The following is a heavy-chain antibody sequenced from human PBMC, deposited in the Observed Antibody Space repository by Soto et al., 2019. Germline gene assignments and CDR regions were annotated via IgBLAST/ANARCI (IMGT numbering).Heavy chain of an antibody. D-gene: IGHD6-19*01. V-gene: IGHV4-59*01. CDR1: GGSISSYD. CDR3: ARVRVAVAGLDY. CDR2: ISYSGST. Sequence: SETLSLTCNVSGGSISSYDWSWIRQPPEKGLEWIGYISYSGSTNYNPSLSSRVTISADTSKNQFSLRLSSVTAADTAMYYCARVRVAVAGLDYWGQGTLVTVSS. J-gene: IGHJ4*02.